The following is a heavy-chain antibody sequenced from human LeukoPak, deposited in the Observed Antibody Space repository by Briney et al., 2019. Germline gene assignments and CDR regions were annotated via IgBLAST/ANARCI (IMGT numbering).Heavy chain of an antibody. CDR3: ANFAVGVNWFDP. CDR1: GFTFSSYG. CDR2: IRYDGSNK. J-gene: IGHJ5*02. D-gene: IGHD3-16*01. Sequence: PGGSLRLSCAASGFTFSSYGMHWVRQAPGKGLEWVAFIRYDGSNKYYADSVKGRFTISRDNSKNTLYLQMNSLRAEDTAVYYCANFAVGVNWFDPWGQGTLVTVSS. V-gene: IGHV3-30*02.